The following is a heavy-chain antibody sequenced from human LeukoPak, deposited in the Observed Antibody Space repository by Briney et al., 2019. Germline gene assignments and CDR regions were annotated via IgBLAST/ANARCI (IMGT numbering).Heavy chain of an antibody. J-gene: IGHJ4*02. CDR3: ARLSVSGTNDY. Sequence: SETLSLTCAVSGYSIGSGYYWGWIRQPPGKGLEWIGSIYHSGSTYYNPSLKSRVTISVDASKNQFSLKLSSVTAADTAVYYCARLSVSGTNDYWGQGTLVTVSS. CDR1: GYSIGSGYY. CDR2: IYHSGST. V-gene: IGHV4-38-2*01. D-gene: IGHD1-7*01.